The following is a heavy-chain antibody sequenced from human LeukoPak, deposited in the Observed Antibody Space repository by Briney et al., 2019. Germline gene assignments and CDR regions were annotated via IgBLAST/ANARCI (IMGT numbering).Heavy chain of an antibody. V-gene: IGHV3-43D*03. CDR1: GFTFDDYA. Sequence: GGSLRLSCAASGFTFDDYAMHWVRQAPGKGLECVSLISWDGDSTYYSDSVKGRFTISRDNNKNSLYLQMNSLRDDDMALYYCARGNSGSYSQDWFDPWGQGTLVTVSS. CDR2: ISWDGDST. J-gene: IGHJ5*02. D-gene: IGHD1-26*01. CDR3: ARGNSGSYSQDWFDP.